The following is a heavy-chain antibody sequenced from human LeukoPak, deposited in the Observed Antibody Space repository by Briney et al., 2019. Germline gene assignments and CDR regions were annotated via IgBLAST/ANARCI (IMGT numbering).Heavy chain of an antibody. V-gene: IGHV3-23*01. CDR3: VQEGPRGLAFDI. J-gene: IGHJ3*02. CDR2: ISGSGGGT. Sequence: GGSLRLSCEASGVTFSSSVMSWVRQAPGKGPEWVSGISGSGGGTYYADSVKGRFAVSRDNSKNTLYLQMNSLRAEDTAVYYCVQEGPRGLAFDIWGQGTKVTVSS. CDR1: GVTFSSSV.